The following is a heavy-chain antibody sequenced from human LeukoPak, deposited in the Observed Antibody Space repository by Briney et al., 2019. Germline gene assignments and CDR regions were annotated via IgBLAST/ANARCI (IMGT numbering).Heavy chain of an antibody. D-gene: IGHD2-15*01. CDR3: AKLVGYCSAGYCYKAFDL. CDR2: MNPNSGNT. J-gene: IGHJ3*01. V-gene: IGHV1-8*02. CDR1: GYTFTSYD. Sequence: GASVKVSCKASGYTFTSYDINWVRQATGQGLEWMGWMNPNSGNTGYAQKFQGRVTMTTDTSTSTAYMELRSLRSDDTAVYYCAKLVGYCSAGYCYKAFDLWGQGTMVTVSS.